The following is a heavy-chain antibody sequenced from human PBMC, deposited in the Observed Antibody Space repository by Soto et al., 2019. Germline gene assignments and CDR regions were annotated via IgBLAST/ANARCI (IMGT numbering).Heavy chain of an antibody. CDR2: INHSGST. J-gene: IGHJ3*02. D-gene: IGHD3-22*01. V-gene: IGHV4-34*01. CDR1: GWSFSGYY. CDR3: AKVRPGKWLLQAFDI. Sequence: PSETLSLPCSVYGWSFSGYYWSWIRQPPGKGLEWIGEINHSGSTNYNPSLKSRVTISVDTSKNQFSLKLSSVTAADTAVYYCAKVRPGKWLLQAFDIWGQGTMVTVSS.